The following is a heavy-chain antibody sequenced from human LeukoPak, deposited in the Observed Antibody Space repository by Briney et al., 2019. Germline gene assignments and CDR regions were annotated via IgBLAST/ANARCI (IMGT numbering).Heavy chain of an antibody. CDR2: IWYDGSNK. D-gene: IGHD2-15*01. V-gene: IGHV3-33*01. CDR1: GFTFSSYG. CDR3: ARSGCSGGSCYYYYYYGMDV. Sequence: GGSLRLSCAASGFTFSSYGMHWVRQAPGKGLEWVAVIWYDGSNKYYADSVKGRLTISRDNSKNTLYLQMNSLRAEDTAVYYCARSGCSGGSCYYYYYYGMDVWGQGTTVTVSS. J-gene: IGHJ6*02.